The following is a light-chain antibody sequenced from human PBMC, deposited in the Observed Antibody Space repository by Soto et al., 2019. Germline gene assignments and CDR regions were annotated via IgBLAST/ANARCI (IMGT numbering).Light chain of an antibody. CDR2: DAS. CDR1: QDIRKY. J-gene: IGKJ5*01. V-gene: IGKV1-33*01. CDR3: QQYENFPIT. Sequence: DIQMTQSPSSLSASVGARIPITCQASQDIRKYLNWYQQKAGKAPKLLIYDASNRDTGVPTRFSGSGSGTDFLFTISSLQPEDFATYYCQQYENFPITFGQGTRLEI.